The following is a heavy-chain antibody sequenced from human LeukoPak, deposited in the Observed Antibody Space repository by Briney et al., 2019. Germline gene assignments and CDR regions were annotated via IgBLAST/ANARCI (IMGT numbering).Heavy chain of an antibody. J-gene: IGHJ6*03. CDR3: AKDKEQQLVYYYMDV. Sequence: GGSLRLSCAASGFTFSSYGMHWVRQAPGKGLEWVAFIRYDGSNKYYADSVKGRFTISRDNSKNTLYPQMNSLRAEDTAVYYCAKDKEQQLVYYYMDVWGKGTTVTVSS. CDR2: IRYDGSNK. CDR1: GFTFSSYG. V-gene: IGHV3-30*02. D-gene: IGHD6-13*01.